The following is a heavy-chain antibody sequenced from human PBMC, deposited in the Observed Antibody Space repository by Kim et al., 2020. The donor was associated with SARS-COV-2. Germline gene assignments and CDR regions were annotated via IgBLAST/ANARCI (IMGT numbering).Heavy chain of an antibody. Sequence: GGSLRLSCAASGFTFSSYSMNWVRQAPGKGLEWVSSISSSSSYIYYADSVKGRFTISRDNAKNSLYLQMNSLRAEDTAVYYCARGVPPNYGDYPFDYWGQGTLVTVSS. V-gene: IGHV3-21*04. CDR2: ISSSSSYI. J-gene: IGHJ4*02. D-gene: IGHD4-17*01. CDR1: GFTFSSYS. CDR3: ARGVPPNYGDYPFDY.